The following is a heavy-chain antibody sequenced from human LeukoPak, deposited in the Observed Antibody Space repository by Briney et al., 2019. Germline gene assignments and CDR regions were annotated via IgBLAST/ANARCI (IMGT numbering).Heavy chain of an antibody. V-gene: IGHV5-51*01. CDR3: ARHHSSAWYIDY. J-gene: IGHJ4*02. D-gene: IGHD6-19*01. CDR1: GYIFTSYW. CDR2: IYPGDSDT. Sequence: GESLKISWEGSGYIFTSYWIGWVRQMPGKGLEWMGIIYPGDSDTRYSPSFQGQVTISADKSISTAYLQWSSLKASDTAMYYCARHHSSAWYIDYWGQGTLVTVSS.